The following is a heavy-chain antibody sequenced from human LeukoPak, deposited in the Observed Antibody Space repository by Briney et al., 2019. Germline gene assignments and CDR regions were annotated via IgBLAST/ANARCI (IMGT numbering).Heavy chain of an antibody. J-gene: IGHJ4*02. CDR3: ARDPEGSSWFDY. Sequence: SETLSLTCTVSGGSVSSYYWRWIRQPPGKGLEWIGYISNSGSTNYNPSLKSRVTMSVDTSKNQYSLKLRSVIAADAAVYYCARDPEGSSWFDYWGQGTLVTVSS. D-gene: IGHD6-13*01. CDR1: GGSVSSYY. V-gene: IGHV4-59*02. CDR2: ISNSGST.